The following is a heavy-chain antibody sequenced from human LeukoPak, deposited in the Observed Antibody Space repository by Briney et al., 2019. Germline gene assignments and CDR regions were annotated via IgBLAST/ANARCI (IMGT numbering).Heavy chain of an antibody. CDR2: IRSKANSYAT. Sequence: GGSLRLSCAASGFTFSDHYMDWVRQASGKGLEWVGRIRSKANSYATSSAASVKGRFTISRDDSKNTAYLQMSSLKTEDTAVYYCTRDYGVLFDYWGQGTLVTVSS. CDR3: TRDYGVLFDY. V-gene: IGHV3-73*01. J-gene: IGHJ4*02. D-gene: IGHD4-17*01. CDR1: GFTFSDHY.